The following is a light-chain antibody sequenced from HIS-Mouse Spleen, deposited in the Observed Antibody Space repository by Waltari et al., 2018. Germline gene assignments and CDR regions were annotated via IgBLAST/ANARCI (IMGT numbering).Light chain of an antibody. Sequence: SSELTQDPAVSVALGQTVRITCQGDSLRSYYASWYQQKPGQAPVLVIYGKNNRPSGIPDQFSGSSSGNTASLTSTGAQAEDEADYYCNSRDSSGNHVVFGGGTKLTVL. CDR3: NSRDSSGNHVV. V-gene: IGLV3-19*01. J-gene: IGLJ2*01. CDR1: SLRSYY. CDR2: GKN.